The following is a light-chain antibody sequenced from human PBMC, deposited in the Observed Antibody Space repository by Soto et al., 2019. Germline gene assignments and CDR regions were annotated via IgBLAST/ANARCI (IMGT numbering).Light chain of an antibody. J-gene: IGKJ5*01. CDR1: PSFTNF. Sequence: EIVLTQSPATLSLSPGERATLSCRASPSFTNFLAWYQQKPGQAPRLLIYGAFNRATVIPARFSGSGSGTDFTLTISSLEPEDSAIYYCQQRNIWPPVTFGQGTRLEIK. CDR2: GAF. CDR3: QQRNIWPPVT. V-gene: IGKV3-11*01.